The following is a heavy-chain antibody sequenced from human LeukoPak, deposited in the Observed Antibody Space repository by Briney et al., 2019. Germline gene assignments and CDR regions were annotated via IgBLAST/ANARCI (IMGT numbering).Heavy chain of an antibody. CDR3: VKDHNYAFDY. J-gene: IGHJ4*02. D-gene: IGHD5-18*01. V-gene: IGHV3-30-3*01. CDR2: ISYDGNNK. CDR1: GFTFSSYA. Sequence: GGSLRLSCAASGFTFSSYAVHWVRQAPGQGLEWVAVISYDGNNKYYADSVKGRFTVSRDNSKNTLYLQMNSLRAEDTAVYFCVKDHNYAFDYWGQGTLVTVSS.